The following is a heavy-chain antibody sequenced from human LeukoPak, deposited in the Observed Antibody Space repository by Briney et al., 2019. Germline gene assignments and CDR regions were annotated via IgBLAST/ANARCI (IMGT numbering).Heavy chain of an antibody. V-gene: IGHV1-3*01. CDR1: GYTFTTYA. CDR3: AGPDYGDTPPRY. CDR2: INAGNGNT. J-gene: IGHJ4*02. Sequence: GASVKVSCKASGYTFTTYAMHWVRQAPGQRLEWMGWINAGNGNTKYSQKFQGRVTITSDTSASTAYMELSRLRSEDTAVYYCAGPDYGDTPPRYWGQGTLVTVSS. D-gene: IGHD4-17*01.